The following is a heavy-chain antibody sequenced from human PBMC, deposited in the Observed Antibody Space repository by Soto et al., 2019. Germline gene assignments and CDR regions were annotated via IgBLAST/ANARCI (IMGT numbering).Heavy chain of an antibody. CDR1: GLRMSNNA. Sequence: EVQLLESGGGLVQPGGSLRLSCAVSGLRMSNNAMTWDRQAPGKGLEWVSLMTSNGGSTYYADSVEGRVTISRDTSKNTLYLQINSLRVEDTAIYYCATTIIHYYSVSWGQGTLVTVSS. V-gene: IGHV3-23*01. CDR2: MTSNGGST. J-gene: IGHJ4*02. CDR3: ATTIIHYYSVS. D-gene: IGHD3-9*01.